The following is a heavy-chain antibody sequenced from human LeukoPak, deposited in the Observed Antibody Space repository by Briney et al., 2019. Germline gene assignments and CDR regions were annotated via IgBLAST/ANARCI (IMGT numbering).Heavy chain of an antibody. V-gene: IGHV3-74*01. CDR1: GFIFSSYW. D-gene: IGHD6-19*01. J-gene: IGHJ4*02. CDR2: INSDGSST. CDR3: ARGPSPQHSSGWYTYYFDY. Sequence: GGSLRLSCAASGFIFSSYWMHWVRQAPGKGLVWVSRINSDGSSTSYADSVKGRFTISRDNAKNTLYLQMNSLRAEDTAVYYSARGPSPQHSSGWYTYYFDYWGQGTLVTVSS.